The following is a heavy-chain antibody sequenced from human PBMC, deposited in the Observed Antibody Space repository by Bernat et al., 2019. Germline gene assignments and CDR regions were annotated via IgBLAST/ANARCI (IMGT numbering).Heavy chain of an antibody. CDR3: ARVLGEKSDAFDI. V-gene: IGHV3-33*01. CDR1: GFTFSSYG. J-gene: IGHJ3*02. Sequence: QVQLVESGGGVVQPGRSLRLSCAASGFTFSSYGMHWVRQAPGKGLEWVAVIWYDGSNKYYADSVKGRFTISRDNSKYTLYLQMNSLRAEDTAVYYCARVLGEKSDAFDIWGQGTMVTVSS. D-gene: IGHD2-8*02. CDR2: IWYDGSNK.